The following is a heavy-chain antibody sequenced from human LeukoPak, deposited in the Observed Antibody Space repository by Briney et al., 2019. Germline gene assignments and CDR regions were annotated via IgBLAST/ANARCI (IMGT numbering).Heavy chain of an antibody. D-gene: IGHD3-22*01. Sequence: SETLSLTCTVSGGSISSGASDWGWIRQHPKRCLEWVGYINHNGSTYYNPSLGSRVTMSVDTSKNQFSLKLSSVTAADSAVYYCARAARQGFTMIVVPFFYFDLWGRGTLVTVSS. CDR1: GGSISSGASD. J-gene: IGHJ2*01. V-gene: IGHV4-31*03. CDR3: ARAARQGFTMIVVPFFYFDL. CDR2: INHNGST.